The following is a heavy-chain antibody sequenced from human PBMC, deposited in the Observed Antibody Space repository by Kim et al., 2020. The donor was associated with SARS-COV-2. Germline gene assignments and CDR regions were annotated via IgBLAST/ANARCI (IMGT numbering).Heavy chain of an antibody. V-gene: IGHV3-48*03. Sequence: GGSLRLSCAASGFTFSSYEMNWVRQAPGKGLEWVSHISSSGSTRYYADSVKGRFTISRENAKNSLYLQMNSLRAEDTAVYYCAREYSSGYYLDYWGQGALVTVSS. D-gene: IGHD3-22*01. J-gene: IGHJ4*02. CDR1: GFTFSSYE. CDR2: ISSSGSTR. CDR3: AREYSSGYYLDY.